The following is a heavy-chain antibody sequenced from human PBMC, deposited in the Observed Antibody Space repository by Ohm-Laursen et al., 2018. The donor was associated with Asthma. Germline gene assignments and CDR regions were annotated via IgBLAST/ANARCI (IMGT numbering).Heavy chain of an antibody. Sequence: SETLSLTCSASGGSISVFNWSWIRQPPGKGLEWIGYVFDSGSTHYNPSLKSRVTMSVDMSKNQFSLKLSSVTAADTALYFCARLDWARSMFDSWGQGTLVIVSS. CDR2: VFDSGST. CDR3: ARLDWARSMFDS. CDR1: GGSISVFN. D-gene: IGHD3-9*01. J-gene: IGHJ4*02. V-gene: IGHV4-59*01.